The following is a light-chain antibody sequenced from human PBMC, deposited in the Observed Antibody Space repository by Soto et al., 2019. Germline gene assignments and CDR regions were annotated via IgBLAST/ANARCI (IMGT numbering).Light chain of an antibody. J-gene: IGLJ1*01. CDR2: DTD. CDR3: LLSYTGRLYV. CDR1: TGPVTNGHF. V-gene: IGLV7-46*01. Sequence: QTVVTQEPSLTVSPGGTVTLTCGSSTGPVTNGHFPYWFQQKPGQAPRPLFYDTDTKHSWTPARFSGSLLGDKAALTLSGAQPEDEADYYCLLSYTGRLYVFGPGTKLTVL.